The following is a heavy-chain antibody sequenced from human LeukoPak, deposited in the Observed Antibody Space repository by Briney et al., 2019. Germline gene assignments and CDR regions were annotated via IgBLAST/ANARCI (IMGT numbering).Heavy chain of an antibody. V-gene: IGHV4-34*01. CDR2: INYLAGT. J-gene: IGHJ4*02. D-gene: IGHD2-21*02. CDR3: ARDGVRVFKGDPF. CDR1: GGSLYGYC. Sequence: SETLSLTCDVRGGSLYGYCWTLIRQSPRKGMEWIGEINYLAGTTYNTSLKSRVTISMEESTRQFCLRLTSVTAADPGVYYCARDGVRVFKGDPFWGQGTLVTVS.